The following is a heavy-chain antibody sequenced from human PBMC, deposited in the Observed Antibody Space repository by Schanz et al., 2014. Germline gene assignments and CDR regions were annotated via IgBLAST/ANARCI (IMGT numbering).Heavy chain of an antibody. Sequence: QVQLVQSGAEVKKPGASVKVSCKASGYTFTSYGITWVRQAPGQGLEWMGRIIPILGIANYAQKFQGRVTITADRSTSTAYMELRNLRSDDTAVYYCARAKRFGDMDVWGQGTTVNVSS. V-gene: IGHV1-69*04. D-gene: IGHD3-10*01. CDR1: GYTFTSYG. CDR3: ARAKRFGDMDV. J-gene: IGHJ6*02. CDR2: IIPILGIA.